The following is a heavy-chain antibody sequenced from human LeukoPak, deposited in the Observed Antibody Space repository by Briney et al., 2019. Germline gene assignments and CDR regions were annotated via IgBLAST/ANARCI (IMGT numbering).Heavy chain of an antibody. V-gene: IGHV3-30*04. CDR3: ARKGGTVPTYRPFDY. CDR1: GFIFSTYT. CDR2: ISFDGSDK. Sequence: PGGSLRLSCAASGFIFSTYTMHWVRQAPGKGLEWVAVISFDGSDKYYADSVKGRFTISRDVSKSTLYLEMNSLRPDDAAVYYCARKGGTVPTYRPFDYWGQGTLVTVSS. D-gene: IGHD2/OR15-2a*01. J-gene: IGHJ4*02.